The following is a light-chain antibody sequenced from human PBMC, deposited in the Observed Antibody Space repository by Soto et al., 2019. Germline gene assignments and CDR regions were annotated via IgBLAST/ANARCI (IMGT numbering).Light chain of an antibody. J-gene: IGKJ4*01. CDR2: GAS. CDR1: QSVSSN. CDR3: QQHISWPLT. Sequence: EIVMTQSPATLSVSPGERATLSCRASQSVSSNLAWYQQKPGQAPRLLIYGASTRATGIPARFSGRGSGTHFTSTISNLEPEDFAVYYCQQHISWPLTFGGGTKVDIK. V-gene: IGKV3D-15*01.